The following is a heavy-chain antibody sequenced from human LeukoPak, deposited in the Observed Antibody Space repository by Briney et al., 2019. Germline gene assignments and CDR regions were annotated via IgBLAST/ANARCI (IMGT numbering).Heavy chain of an antibody. J-gene: IGHJ6*03. D-gene: IGHD1-14*01. CDR1: GGSFSGYY. CDR2: INHSGST. CDR3: ARQFRGSQRTGANYYYMDV. V-gene: IGHV4-34*01. Sequence: PSETLSLTCAVYGGSFSGYYWSWIRQPPGKGLEWIGEINHSGSTNYNPSLKSRVTISVDTSKNQFSLKLSSVTAADTAVYYCARQFRGSQRTGANYYYMDVWGKGTTVTISS.